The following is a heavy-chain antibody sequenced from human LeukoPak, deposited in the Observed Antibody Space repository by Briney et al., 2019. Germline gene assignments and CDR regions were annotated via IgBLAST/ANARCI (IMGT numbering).Heavy chain of an antibody. Sequence: AGGSLRLSCVASGFTFNNYAMTWVRQAPGKGLEWVSAISGSGYSTYYADSVKGRFTISRDNSKNTLYLQMNSLRAEDTAVYYCAELGITMIGGVWGKGTTVTISS. CDR3: AELGITMIGGV. CDR2: ISGSGYST. V-gene: IGHV3-23*01. D-gene: IGHD3-10*02. CDR1: GFTFNNYA. J-gene: IGHJ6*04.